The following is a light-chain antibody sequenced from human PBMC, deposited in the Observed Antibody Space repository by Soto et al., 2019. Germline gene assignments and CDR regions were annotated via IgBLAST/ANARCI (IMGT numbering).Light chain of an antibody. Sequence: EIVMTQSPATLSVSPGERATLSCSASQSVSSNLAWYQQKPGQAPRLLVYGASTRATGIPATFSGSGSGTEFTLSISSLQTEDFAVYYCQQYNKWPLTFGGGNKVEIK. CDR3: QQYNKWPLT. CDR1: QSVSSN. CDR2: GAS. J-gene: IGKJ4*01. V-gene: IGKV3-15*01.